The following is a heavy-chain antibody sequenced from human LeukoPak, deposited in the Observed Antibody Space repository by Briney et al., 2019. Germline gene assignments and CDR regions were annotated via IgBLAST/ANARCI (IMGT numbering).Heavy chain of an antibody. D-gene: IGHD3-10*01. V-gene: IGHV4-59*08. CDR1: GVSISSYY. CDR3: ARHYGP. CDR2: IYYSGST. Sequence: SETLSLTCTVSGVSISSYYWSWIRQPPGKGLEWIGYIYYSGSTNYNPSLKSRVTISVDTSKNQFSLKLNSVTAADTAVYYCARHYGPWGQGTLVTVSS. J-gene: IGHJ5*02.